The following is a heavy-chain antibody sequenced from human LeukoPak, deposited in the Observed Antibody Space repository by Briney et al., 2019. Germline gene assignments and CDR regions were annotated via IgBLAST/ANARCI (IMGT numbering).Heavy chain of an antibody. V-gene: IGHV4-4*02. Sequence: PSETLSLTCAVSGGSISSSNWWSWVRQPPGKGLEWIGEIYHSGSTNYNPSLKSRVTISVDKSKNQFSLKLSSVTAADTAVYYCARGQGYYDSSGYYYRTDYFDYWGQGTLVTVSS. CDR2: IYHSGST. J-gene: IGHJ4*02. CDR3: ARGQGYYDSSGYYYRTDYFDY. CDR1: GGSISSSNW. D-gene: IGHD3-22*01.